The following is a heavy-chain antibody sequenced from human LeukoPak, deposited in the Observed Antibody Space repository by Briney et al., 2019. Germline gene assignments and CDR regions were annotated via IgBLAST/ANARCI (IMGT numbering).Heavy chain of an antibody. Sequence: PGGSLRLSCAASGFTFSSHEMNWVRQAPGKGLEWVSYITSSGSAIYYADSVKGRFTISRDNSKNSLYLQMHSLRSEDTALYYCATSSSWYFLEYWGQGTPVTVSS. V-gene: IGHV3-48*03. CDR2: ITSSGSAI. CDR1: GFTFSSHE. D-gene: IGHD6-13*01. CDR3: ATSSSWYFLEY. J-gene: IGHJ4*02.